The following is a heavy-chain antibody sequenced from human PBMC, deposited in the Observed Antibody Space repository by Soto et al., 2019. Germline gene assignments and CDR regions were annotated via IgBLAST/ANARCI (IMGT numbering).Heavy chain of an antibody. Sequence: AVRISCASCGCTFSSYSRNWVRQIPGKGLEWVSSISSSSSYIYYADSVKGRFTISRDNAKNSLYLQMNSLRAEDTAVYYCARATVGSSPRFDPWGQGTLVTVSS. CDR3: ARATVGSSPRFDP. CDR2: ISSSSSYI. CDR1: GCTFSSYS. V-gene: IGHV3-21*01. D-gene: IGHD6-13*01. J-gene: IGHJ5*02.